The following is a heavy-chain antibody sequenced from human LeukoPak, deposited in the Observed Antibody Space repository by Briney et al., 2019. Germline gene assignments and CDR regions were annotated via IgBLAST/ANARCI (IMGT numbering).Heavy chain of an antibody. Sequence: GEPLKISCKGSGYSFTSYWIGWVRQMPGKGLEWMGIIYPGDSDTRYSPSFQGQVTISADKSISTAYLQWSSLKASDTAMYYCARPSPDSSGYEDYWGQGTLVTVSS. J-gene: IGHJ4*02. CDR2: IYPGDSDT. D-gene: IGHD3-22*01. CDR1: GYSFTSYW. CDR3: ARPSPDSSGYEDY. V-gene: IGHV5-51*01.